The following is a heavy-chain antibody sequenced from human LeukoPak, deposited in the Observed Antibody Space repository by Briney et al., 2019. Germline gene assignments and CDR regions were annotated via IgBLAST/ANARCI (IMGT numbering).Heavy chain of an antibody. J-gene: IGHJ4*02. V-gene: IGHV4-31*03. CDR3: ARGERTTVTTMFDY. Sequence: PSQTLSLTCTVSGGSISSGGYYWSWIRQHPGKGLEWIGYIYYSGNTYYNPSLKSRVTISVDTSKNQFSLKLSSVTAADTAVYYCARGERTTVTTMFDYWGQGTLVTVSS. CDR2: IYYSGNT. D-gene: IGHD4-17*01. CDR1: GGSISSGGYY.